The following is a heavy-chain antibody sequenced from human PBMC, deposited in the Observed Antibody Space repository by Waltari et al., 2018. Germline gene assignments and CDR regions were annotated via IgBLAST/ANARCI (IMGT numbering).Heavy chain of an antibody. J-gene: IGHJ4*02. CDR1: GFTLDDYG. Sequence: VESGGGVIRPGGSMGLSWAAYGFTLDDYGMSWVRQGPGKGLEWIAGINWKGDKVAYGDAVRGRFIISRDNAKNLLYLQMNTVGLDDTALYYCARGGDSSWPRWGQGTLVTVSA. CDR2: INWKGDKV. V-gene: IGHV3-20*04. CDR3: ARGGDSSWPR. D-gene: IGHD3-22*01.